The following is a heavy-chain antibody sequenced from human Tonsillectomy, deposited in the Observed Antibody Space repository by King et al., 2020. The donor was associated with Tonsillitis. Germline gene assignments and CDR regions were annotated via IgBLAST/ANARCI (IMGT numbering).Heavy chain of an antibody. J-gene: IGHJ5*02. CDR1: GFTFSSAW. D-gene: IGHD4-17*01. CDR2: IKNKAAGEST. Sequence: VQLVESGGDLVKPGGSLRLSCAASGFTFSSAWLSWVRQAPGKGLEWVGRIKNKAAGESTDYAAPVKGRFTISRDNSNSILYLQMNSLKTEDTAVYYCTNHHKPGEGDAWGQGTLVTVSS. CDR3: TNHHKPGEGDA. V-gene: IGHV3-15*01.